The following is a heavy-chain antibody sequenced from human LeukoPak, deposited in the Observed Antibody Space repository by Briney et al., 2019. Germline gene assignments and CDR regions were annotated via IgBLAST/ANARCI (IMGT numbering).Heavy chain of an antibody. CDR3: AKSLRWIQLWDY. J-gene: IGHJ4*02. CDR2: ISYDGSNK. D-gene: IGHD5-18*01. V-gene: IGHV3-30*18. Sequence: GGSLRLSCAASGLTFSSYGMHWVRQAPGKGLEWVAVISYDGSNKYYADSVKGRFTISRDNSKNTLYLQMNSLRAEDTAVYYCAKSLRWIQLWDYWGQGTLVTVSS. CDR1: GLTFSSYG.